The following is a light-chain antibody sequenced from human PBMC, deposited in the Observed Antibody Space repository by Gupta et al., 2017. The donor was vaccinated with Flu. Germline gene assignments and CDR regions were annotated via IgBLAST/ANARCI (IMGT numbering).Light chain of an antibody. Sequence: SDIGTYDYVSWYQQHPGKAPKLMIYEVTDRPSGVSHRFSGSKSGYTASLTISGLQAEDEADYYCASYTRSSTSVVFGGGTRADRP. CDR2: EVT. J-gene: IGLJ2*01. CDR3: ASYTRSSTSVV. V-gene: IGLV2-14*01. CDR1: SDIGTYDY.